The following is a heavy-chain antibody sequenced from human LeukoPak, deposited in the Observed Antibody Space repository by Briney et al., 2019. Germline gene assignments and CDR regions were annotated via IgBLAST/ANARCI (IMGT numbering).Heavy chain of an antibody. D-gene: IGHD3-10*01. V-gene: IGHV1-18*01. CDR2: ISAYNGNT. CDR3: TRDADLRIDVFDF. Sequence: GASVKVSCKGSGYTFNTYGISWVRQAPGQGLEWMGWISAYNGNTNYAQKLQGRVTMTTDTSTNTAYMELRSLRSDDTAVYYCTRDADLRIDVFDFWGQGTMVTVSS. J-gene: IGHJ3*01. CDR1: GYTFNTYG.